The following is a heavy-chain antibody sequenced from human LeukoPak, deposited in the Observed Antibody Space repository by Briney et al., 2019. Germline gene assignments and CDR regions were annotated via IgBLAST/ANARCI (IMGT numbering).Heavy chain of an antibody. CDR1: GGSISSYY. Sequence: SETLSLTCTVSGGSISSYYWSWIRQPPGKGLEWIGYIYYSGSTNYNPSLKSRVTISVDTSKNQFSLKLSSVTAADTAVYYCAREDLKYDFWSGYYKHDAFDIWGQGTTVTVSS. CDR3: AREDLKYDFWSGYYKHDAFDI. D-gene: IGHD3-3*01. J-gene: IGHJ3*02. CDR2: IYYSGST. V-gene: IGHV4-59*01.